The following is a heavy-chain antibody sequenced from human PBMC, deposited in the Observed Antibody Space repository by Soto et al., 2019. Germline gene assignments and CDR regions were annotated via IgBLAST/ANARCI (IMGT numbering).Heavy chain of an antibody. Sequence: QVQLVQSGAEVKKPGSSVKVSCKASGGTFSSYAISWVRQAPGQGLEWMGGIIPIFGTADYAQRFQGRVTITADESTSTSYMDLSSLRSEDTAVYYGASHSGNSPKARYYYGIDVWGQRYTVTVS. J-gene: IGHJ6*02. CDR3: ASHSGNSPKARYYYGIDV. CDR2: IIPIFGTA. CDR1: GGTFSSYA. D-gene: IGHD1-7*01. V-gene: IGHV1-69*12.